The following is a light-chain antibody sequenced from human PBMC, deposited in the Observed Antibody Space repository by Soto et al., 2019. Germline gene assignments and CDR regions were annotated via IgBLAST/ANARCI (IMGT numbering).Light chain of an antibody. CDR1: QGISSW. Sequence: DIPMTQSPSCLSASVGDRVTISCRASQGISSWLAWYQQKPGKAPKLLIYAASSLQSGVPSRFSGSGSGTEFTLTISSLQPDDFATYYCQHYNSYSEAFGQGTMVDVK. CDR2: AAS. J-gene: IGKJ1*01. V-gene: IGKV1D-16*01. CDR3: QHYNSYSEA.